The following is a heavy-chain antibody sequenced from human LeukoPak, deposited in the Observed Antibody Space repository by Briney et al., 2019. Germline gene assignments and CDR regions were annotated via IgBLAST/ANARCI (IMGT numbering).Heavy chain of an antibody. CDR2: IWYDGSNK. CDR3: AREGYYDSSGYYLAYYFDY. J-gene: IGHJ4*02. Sequence: PGGSLRLSCAASGFTFSSYGMHWVRQAPGKGLEWVAVIWYDGSNKYYADSVKGRFTISRDNSKNTLYLQMNSLRAEDTAVYYCAREGYYDSSGYYLAYYFDYWGQGTLVTVSS. V-gene: IGHV3-33*01. CDR1: GFTFSSYG. D-gene: IGHD3-22*01.